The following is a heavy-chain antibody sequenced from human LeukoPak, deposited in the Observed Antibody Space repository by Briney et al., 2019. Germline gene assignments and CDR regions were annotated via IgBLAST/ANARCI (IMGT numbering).Heavy chain of an antibody. J-gene: IGHJ4*02. CDR1: GFTFSIYW. CDR3: ARGNVADYKLIDY. Sequence: PGGSLRLSCAASGFTFSIYWMHWVRQAPGKGLVWVSRINTDGSSTSYADSVKGRFTFSRDNAKNALYLQMSGLRVEDTAVYFCARGNVADYKLIDYWGQGTLVTVSS. V-gene: IGHV3-74*01. CDR2: INTDGSST. D-gene: IGHD4-11*01.